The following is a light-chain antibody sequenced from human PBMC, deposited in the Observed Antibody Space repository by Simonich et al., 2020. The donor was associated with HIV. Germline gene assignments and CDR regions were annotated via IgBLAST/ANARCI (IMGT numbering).Light chain of an antibody. Sequence: DIVMTPSPDSLAVSLGERATINCKSSQSVLYSYNNKNYLAWYQQKPRQPPNLLIYWASTRESGVPDRFSGSGSGTDFTLTISSLQAEDFATYYCLQDYNYPWTFGQGTKVEIK. CDR2: WAS. CDR3: LQDYNYPWT. CDR1: QSVLYSYNNKNY. V-gene: IGKV4-1*01. J-gene: IGKJ1*01.